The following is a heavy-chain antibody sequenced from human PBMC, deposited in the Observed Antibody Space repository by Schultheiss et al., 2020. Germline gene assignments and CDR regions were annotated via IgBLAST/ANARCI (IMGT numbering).Heavy chain of an antibody. CDR2: VSDSGST. V-gene: IGHV4-61*01. CDR3: ARENHRSDFHY. J-gene: IGHJ4*02. CDR1: GGSISSSSYY. Sequence: SETLSLTCTVSGGSISSSSYYWGWIRQPPGKGLEWIGYVSDSGSTNYNPSLKSRVTISVDTSKNQFSLKLSSVTAADTAVYYCARENHRSDFHYWGQGTLVTVSS.